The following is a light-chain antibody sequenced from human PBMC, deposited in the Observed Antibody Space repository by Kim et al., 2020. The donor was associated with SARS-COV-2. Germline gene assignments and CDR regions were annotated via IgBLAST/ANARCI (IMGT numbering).Light chain of an antibody. CDR2: DAS. CDR1: QSVGSNY. V-gene: IGKV3-20*01. CDR3: QQYDSSPLT. J-gene: IGKJ1*01. Sequence: EVVLTQSPGTLSLSPGERATLSCRASQSVGSNYLAWYQQKPGQAPRLLIFDASSRATGIPDRFRGSGSGTDFTLTISRLEPEDFAVYYCQQYDSSPLTFGQGTKVDIK.